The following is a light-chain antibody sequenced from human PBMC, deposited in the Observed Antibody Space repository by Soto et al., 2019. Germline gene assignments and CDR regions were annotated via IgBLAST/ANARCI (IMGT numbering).Light chain of an antibody. CDR3: SSYTSSSTLV. V-gene: IGLV2-14*01. CDR2: DVS. CDR1: SSDVGGYNC. J-gene: IGLJ1*01. Sequence: QSALTQPASVSGSPGQSITISCTGTSSDVGGYNCVSWYQQHPGKAPKLMIYDVSNRPSGVSNRFSGSKSGNTASLTISGLQAEDEADYYCSSYTSSSTLVFGTGTKLTV.